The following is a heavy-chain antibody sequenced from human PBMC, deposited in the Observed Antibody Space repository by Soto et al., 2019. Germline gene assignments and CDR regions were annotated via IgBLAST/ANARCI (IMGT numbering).Heavy chain of an antibody. V-gene: IGHV1-69*01. CDR3: ARSYYDSSGYYYSTYYYYYGMDV. CDR2: IIPIFGTA. Sequence: QVQLVQSGAEVKKPGSSVKVSCKASGGTFSSYAISWVRQAPGQGLEWMGGIIPIFGTANYAQKFQGRVTITADESTSTGYMELSSLRSEDTAVYYCARSYYDSSGYYYSTYYYYYGMDVWGQGTTVTVSS. J-gene: IGHJ6*02. CDR1: GGTFSSYA. D-gene: IGHD3-22*01.